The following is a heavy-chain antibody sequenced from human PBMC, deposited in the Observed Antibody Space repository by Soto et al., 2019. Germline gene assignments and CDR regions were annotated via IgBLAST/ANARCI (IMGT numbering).Heavy chain of an antibody. J-gene: IGHJ4*02. V-gene: IGHV2-70*04. D-gene: IGHD6-19*01. CDR2: IDWDDDK. CDR3: ARGTSSGWPTFDY. Sequence: SGPTLVNTTPPLKLTCTFSWFSLRTNGMRVNWIRQPPGKALEWLARIDWDDDKFYSTSLKTRLTISKDTSKNQVVLTMTNMDPVDTATYYCARGTSSGWPTFDYWGQGALVTVSS. CDR1: WFSLRTNGMR.